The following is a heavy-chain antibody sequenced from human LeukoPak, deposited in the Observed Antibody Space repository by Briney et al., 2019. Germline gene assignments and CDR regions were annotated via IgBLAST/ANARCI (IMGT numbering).Heavy chain of an antibody. Sequence: GGSLRLSCAASGFTFSSYAMHWVRQAPGKGLEWVAVISYDGSNKYYADSAKGRFTISRDNSKNTLYLQMNSLRAEDTAVYYCATHSSGWYRGLYYWGQGTLVTVSS. J-gene: IGHJ4*02. V-gene: IGHV3-30-3*01. D-gene: IGHD6-19*01. CDR1: GFTFSSYA. CDR3: ATHSSGWYRGLYY. CDR2: ISYDGSNK.